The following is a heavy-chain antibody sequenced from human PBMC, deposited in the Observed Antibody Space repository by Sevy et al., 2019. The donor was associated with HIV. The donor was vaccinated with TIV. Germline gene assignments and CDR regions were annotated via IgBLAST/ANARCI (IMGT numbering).Heavy chain of an antibody. CDR2: MSIDGNDK. V-gene: IGHV3-30*03. J-gene: IGHJ3*02. Sequence: GGSLRLSCAASGFTFSDYGVHWVRQTPHKGLEWVAVMSIDGNDKHYADSARGRFPISRDKSKNTLFLELNSLRHEDTAVYFCARVSTVGAMMDALDTWGQGTMVTVSS. CDR3: ARVSTVGAMMDALDT. CDR1: GFTFSDYG. D-gene: IGHD3-16*01.